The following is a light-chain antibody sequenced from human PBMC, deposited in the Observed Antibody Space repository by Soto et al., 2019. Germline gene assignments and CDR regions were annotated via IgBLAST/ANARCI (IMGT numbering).Light chain of an antibody. CDR2: AAS. V-gene: IGKV1-39*01. J-gene: IGKJ2*01. CDR3: QPSYSTPYS. CDR1: QSISNS. Sequence: DIQMTQSPSSLSASVGDRITIPCRASQSISNSLNWYQQRPGKAPKLLIYAASSLQSGVPSRFSGRGSGTDFTLTISSLQSEDVATYYCQPSYSTPYSCGQGIKLEI.